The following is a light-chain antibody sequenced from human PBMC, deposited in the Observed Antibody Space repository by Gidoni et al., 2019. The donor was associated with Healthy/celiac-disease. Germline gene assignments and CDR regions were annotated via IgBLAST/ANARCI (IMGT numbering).Light chain of an antibody. CDR1: QSFSSN. V-gene: IGKV3-15*01. Sequence: EIVMTQSPATMSVSPGDRATLACRASQSFSSNLTWYQQKTGQAPRLIIYGASTRATGIPARFSGSGSGTEFTLTISSLQSEDFAVYYCQQYNNWPPSFGQGTKVEIK. CDR2: GAS. CDR3: QQYNNWPPS. J-gene: IGKJ1*01.